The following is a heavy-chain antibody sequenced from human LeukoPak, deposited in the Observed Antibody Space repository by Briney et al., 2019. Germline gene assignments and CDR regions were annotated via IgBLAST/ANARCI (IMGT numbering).Heavy chain of an antibody. CDR3: ARSNDHGDMSAWFDP. CDR1: GFTFSSSA. CDR2: VSGSGRGENT. V-gene: IGHV3-23*01. D-gene: IGHD4-17*01. Sequence: GGSLRLSCAASGFTFSSSAMSWVRQAPGKGLEWVSNVSGSGRGENTYYADSVKGRFTISRDNAKNSLYVQMNSLRAEDTAIYYCARSNDHGDMSAWFDPWGQGTLVTVSS. J-gene: IGHJ5*02.